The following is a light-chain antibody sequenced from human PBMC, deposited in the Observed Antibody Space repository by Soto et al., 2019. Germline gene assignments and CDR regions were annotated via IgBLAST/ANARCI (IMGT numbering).Light chain of an antibody. V-gene: IGLV2-8*01. CDR3: SSYAGSSNFVV. CDR1: SSDVGGYNY. CDR2: EVS. Sequence: QSALTQPPSASGSPGQSVTISCTGTSSDVGGYNYVSWYQQHPGKAPKLMIYEVSKRPSGVPDRFSGSKSGNTASLTVSGLQAEDEADYYCSSYAGSSNFVVFGGGTPLTVL. J-gene: IGLJ3*02.